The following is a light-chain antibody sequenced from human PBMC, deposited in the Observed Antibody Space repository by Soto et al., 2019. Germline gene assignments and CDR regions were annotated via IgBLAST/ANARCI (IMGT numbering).Light chain of an antibody. CDR2: DAS. CDR3: QQRSDWPIT. CDR1: QTVSSF. Sequence: IVLTQSPATLSLSPGERATLFCRASQTVSSFLVWYQQKPGQAPRLLIYDASNRATGVPARFSGSGSGTDFTRTISSLEPEDFAVYYCQQRSDWPITFGQGTRLEIK. V-gene: IGKV3-11*01. J-gene: IGKJ5*01.